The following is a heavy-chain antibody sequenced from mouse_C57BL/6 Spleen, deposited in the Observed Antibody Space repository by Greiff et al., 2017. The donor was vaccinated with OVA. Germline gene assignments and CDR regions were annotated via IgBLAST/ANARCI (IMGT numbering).Heavy chain of an antibody. CDR1: GYTFTDYE. J-gene: IGHJ4*01. CDR2: IDPETGGT. V-gene: IGHV1-15*01. D-gene: IGHD1-1*01. Sequence: VQLQESGAELVRPGASVTLSCKASGYTFTDYEMHWVKQTPVHGLEWTGAIDPETGGTAYNQKFKGKAILTADKSSSTAYMELRSLTSEDSAVYYCTRDYYGAMDYWGQGTSVTVSS. CDR3: TRDYYGAMDY.